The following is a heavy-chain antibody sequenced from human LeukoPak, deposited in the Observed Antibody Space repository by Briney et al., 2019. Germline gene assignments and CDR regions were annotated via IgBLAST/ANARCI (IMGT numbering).Heavy chain of an antibody. J-gene: IGHJ4*01. CDR1: GFSFTSYW. CDR2: ISSDGSDT. CDR3: TRAVIYRSGGGFDY. D-gene: IGHD3-10*01. V-gene: IGHV3-74*01. Sequence: AGSLRLSCSVSGFSFTSYWMHWVRQVPGKGLEWVSVISSDGSDTIYADSVKGRFTISRDNAKNTLFLQMNSLRVEDTAVYFCTRAVIYRSGGGFDYWGQGTVVTVSS.